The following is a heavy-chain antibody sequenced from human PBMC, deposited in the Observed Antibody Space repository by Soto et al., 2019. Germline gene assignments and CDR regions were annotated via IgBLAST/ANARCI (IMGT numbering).Heavy chain of an antibody. CDR3: ARGGGVGVAGSAAFDM. J-gene: IGHJ3*02. D-gene: IGHD3-3*01. V-gene: IGHV1-2*02. CDR2: INPATGAA. CDR1: GYPVTAYY. Sequence: QLHLVQSGAVVKKPGASVTVSCSASGYPVTAYYMHWVRQAPGRGLEWMGGINPATGAAKYTQTLQGRVTMTSDTSTSTVFMELSGLTSEDTAVVYFARGGGVGVAGSAAFDMWGQGTLVTVSS.